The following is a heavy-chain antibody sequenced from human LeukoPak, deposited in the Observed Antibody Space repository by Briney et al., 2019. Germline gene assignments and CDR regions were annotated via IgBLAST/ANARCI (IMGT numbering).Heavy chain of an antibody. CDR2: VYKSGGT. J-gene: IGHJ5*02. V-gene: IGHV4-61*01. Sequence: SETLSLTCTVSGVSVSSGNYYWSWIRQPPGKGLEWIGYVYKSGGTNYNPSLKGRVTISVDTSKNQFSLKLSSVTAADTAVYYCARKSIAVAYPATNWFDPWGQGTLVTVSS. CDR1: GVSVSSGNYY. CDR3: ARKSIAVAYPATNWFDP. D-gene: IGHD6-19*01.